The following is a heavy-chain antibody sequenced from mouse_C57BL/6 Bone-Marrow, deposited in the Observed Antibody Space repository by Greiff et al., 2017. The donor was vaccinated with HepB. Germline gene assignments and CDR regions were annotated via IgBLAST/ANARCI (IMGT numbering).Heavy chain of an antibody. CDR3: ARLPVVHYWYFDV. CDR2: INPNNGGT. J-gene: IGHJ1*03. D-gene: IGHD1-1*01. V-gene: IGHV1-18*01. CDR1: GYTFTDYN. Sequence: EVQLQQSGPELVKPGASVKIPCKASGYTFTDYNMDWVKQSHGTSLEWIGDINPNNGGTIYNQKFKGKATLTVDKSSSTAYMELRSLTSEDTAVYYCARLPVVHYWYFDVWGTGTTVTVSS.